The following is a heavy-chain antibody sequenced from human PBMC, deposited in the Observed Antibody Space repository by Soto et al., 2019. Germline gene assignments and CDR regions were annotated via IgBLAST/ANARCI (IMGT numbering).Heavy chain of an antibody. Sequence: QVQLVQSGAEVKKPGASVKVSCKPSGYTFTSYGIHWVRQAPGQRPERMGWINTGKGHTEYSPKFQGRLSITRDTSASTAYMELSSLTAEDTAVYYCARGSCTSTACYHFDYWGQGTLVTVSS. J-gene: IGHJ4*02. CDR2: INTGKGHT. D-gene: IGHD2-2*01. CDR3: ARGSCTSTACYHFDY. V-gene: IGHV1-3*04. CDR1: GYTFTSYG.